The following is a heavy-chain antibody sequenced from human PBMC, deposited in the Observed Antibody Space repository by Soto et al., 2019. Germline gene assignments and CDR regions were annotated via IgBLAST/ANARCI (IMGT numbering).Heavy chain of an antibody. CDR3: ARGNLSVDFDS. Sequence: QIQLVESGGDVVQPGRSLRLSCAASGFNFGFFGMHWVRQAPGKGLEWVAFISGDGINTQYADSVRGRVTLSRDYSRKTMYLQMDSLRDEVTALYDGARGNLSVDFDSWGLGTLVTVSS. V-gene: IGHV3-30*03. CDR1: GFNFGFFG. J-gene: IGHJ4*02. CDR2: ISGDGINT.